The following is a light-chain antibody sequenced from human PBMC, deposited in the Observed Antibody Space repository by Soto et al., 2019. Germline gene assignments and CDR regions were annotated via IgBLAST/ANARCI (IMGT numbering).Light chain of an antibody. J-gene: IGLJ1*01. Sequence: QSALTQPASVSGSPGQSITISCTGTISDVGGYHFVSWYQQYPGKAPKLMICDVSNRPSGVSNRFSGSKSGNTASLTISGPQAEDEADYYCSSFTGSNYVFGTGTKVTVL. V-gene: IGLV2-14*03. CDR2: DVS. CDR3: SSFTGSNYV. CDR1: ISDVGGYHF.